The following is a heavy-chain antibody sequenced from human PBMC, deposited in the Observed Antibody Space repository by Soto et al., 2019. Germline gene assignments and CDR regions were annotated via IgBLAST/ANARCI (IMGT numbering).Heavy chain of an antibody. V-gene: IGHV3-53*01. J-gene: IGHJ6*02. CDR3: AREAPMDV. Sequence: XGSLRLSCAASGFTVSSKYMSWVRQAPGKGLEWVSIIWSAGLIYYADSVRGRFTISRDISKNILYLEMTSLRADDTAVYYCAREAPMDVWGQGTTVTVSS. CDR2: IWSAGLI. CDR1: GFTVSSKY.